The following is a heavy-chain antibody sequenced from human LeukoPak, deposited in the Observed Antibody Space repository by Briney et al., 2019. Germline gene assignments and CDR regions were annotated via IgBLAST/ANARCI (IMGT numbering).Heavy chain of an antibody. J-gene: IGHJ5*02. D-gene: IGHD6-13*01. Sequence: ASVTVSFTSSVCTFSIYAINWGRQAPGQGLGGRGGMSLIFDTANYAQKFQARVTITADNSTSTAYMELSSLRSEDTAVFYCAREEGSSSWYKATGSDWFDPWGQGTLVTVSS. CDR1: VCTFSIYA. V-gene: IGHV1-69*06. CDR3: AREEGSSSWYKATGSDWFDP. CDR2: MSLIFDTA.